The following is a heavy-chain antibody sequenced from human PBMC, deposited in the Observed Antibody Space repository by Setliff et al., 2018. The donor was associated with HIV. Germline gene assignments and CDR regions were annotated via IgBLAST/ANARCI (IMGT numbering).Heavy chain of an antibody. V-gene: IGHV1-18*01. D-gene: IGHD2-21*01. CDR2: ISAYNGNT. CDR3: ARLSRDGYNGGGWFDP. CDR1: GYTFTSYG. Sequence: ASVKVSCKASGYTFTSYGISWVRQAPGQGLEWMGWISAYNGNTNYAQKLQGRVTMTTDTSTSTAYKELRSLRSDDTAVYYCARLSRDGYNGGGWFDPWGQGTLVTVSS. J-gene: IGHJ5*02.